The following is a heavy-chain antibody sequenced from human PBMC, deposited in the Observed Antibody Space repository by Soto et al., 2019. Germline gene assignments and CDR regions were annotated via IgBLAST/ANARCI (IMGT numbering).Heavy chain of an antibody. D-gene: IGHD2-2*01. Sequence: ASVKVSCKASGYTFTSYGISWVRQAPGQGLEWMGWISAYNGNTNYAQKLQGRVTMTTDTSTSTAYMELRSLRSDGTAVYYCARSGDIVVVPEKFNWFDPWGQGTLVTVSS. CDR2: ISAYNGNT. CDR3: ARSGDIVVVPEKFNWFDP. V-gene: IGHV1-18*01. J-gene: IGHJ5*02. CDR1: GYTFTSYG.